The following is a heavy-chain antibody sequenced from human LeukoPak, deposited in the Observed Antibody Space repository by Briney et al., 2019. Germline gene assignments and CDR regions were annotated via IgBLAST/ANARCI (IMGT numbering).Heavy chain of an antibody. CDR2: ISYSGST. CDR3: AKSHPAVTTTDWYFDL. CDR1: GDSISSDY. J-gene: IGHJ2*01. V-gene: IGHV4-59*01. D-gene: IGHD4-17*01. Sequence: SETLSLTCSASGDSISSDYWSWIRQPPGKGLEWIGYISYSGSTKSNPALKSRVTISGDRSKNQFSLKMTSVTAADTAVYYCAKSHPAVTTTDWYFDLWGRGTLVTVSS.